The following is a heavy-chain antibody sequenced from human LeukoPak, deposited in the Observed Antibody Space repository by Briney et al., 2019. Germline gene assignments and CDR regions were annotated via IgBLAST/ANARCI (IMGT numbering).Heavy chain of an antibody. CDR1: GYTFTSYA. Sequence: ASGKVSCKASGYTFTSYAMHWVRQAPGQRREWMGWINAGNGNTKYSQEFQGRVTITRDTSASTAYMELSSLRSEDMAVYYCARVSGSYLLDYWGQGTLVTVSS. D-gene: IGHD1-26*01. CDR2: INAGNGNT. V-gene: IGHV1-3*03. J-gene: IGHJ4*02. CDR3: ARVSGSYLLDY.